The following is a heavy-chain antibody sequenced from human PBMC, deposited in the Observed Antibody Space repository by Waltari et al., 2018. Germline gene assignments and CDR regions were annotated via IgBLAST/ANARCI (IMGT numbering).Heavy chain of an antibody. CDR2: IYHGGDT. D-gene: IGHD2-2*01. CDR3: TTNGLGYCTSATCRRFDY. V-gene: IGHV4-38-2*01. CDR1: GYLISGAYD. J-gene: IGHJ4*02. Sequence: VKLQESGPGPVKPSETLTLTFAASGYLISGAYDWARGRQRPGKGLVWIATIYHGGDTFYNPSLKSRLTISLDTSKNQFSLSLTSVTAADTAVYFCTTNGLGYCTSATCRRFDYWGQGTVVTVSS.